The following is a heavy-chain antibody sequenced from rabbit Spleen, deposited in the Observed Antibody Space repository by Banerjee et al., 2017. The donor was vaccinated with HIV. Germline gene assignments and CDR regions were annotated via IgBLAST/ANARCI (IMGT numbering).Heavy chain of an antibody. J-gene: IGHJ4*01. V-gene: IGHV1S40*01. CDR3: ARETSSGWGVVSFYFNL. Sequence: QTLAESGGDLVKPGASLTLTCKASGLDFSGDSYASYMCWVRQAPVKGLEWIACIDIGSSGFTYFASWAKGRFTISKTSSTTVTLQMTSLTAADTATYFCARETSSGWGVVSFYFNLWGPGTLVTVS. D-gene: IGHD4-1*01. CDR1: GLDFSGDSY. CDR2: IDIGSSGFT.